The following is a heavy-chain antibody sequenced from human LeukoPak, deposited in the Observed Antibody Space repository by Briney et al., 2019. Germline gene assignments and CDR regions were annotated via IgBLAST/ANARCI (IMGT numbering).Heavy chain of an antibody. CDR2: INPNSGGT. D-gene: IGHD1-20*01. J-gene: IGHJ4*02. Sequence: GASVKVSCKASGYTFTGYYMNWVRQAPGQGLEWMGWINPNSGGTNYAQKFQGRVTMTRDTSISTAYMELSRLRSDDTAVYYCARVITGSLTPYDYWGQGTLVTVSS. CDR1: GYTFTGYY. V-gene: IGHV1-2*02. CDR3: ARVITGSLTPYDY.